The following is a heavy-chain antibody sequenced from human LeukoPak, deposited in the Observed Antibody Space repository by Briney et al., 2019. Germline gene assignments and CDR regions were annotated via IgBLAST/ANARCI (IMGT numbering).Heavy chain of an antibody. CDR3: ARTPSHSSSWDGNFDY. CDR2: IYTSGST. D-gene: IGHD6-13*01. Sequence: SETLSLTCTVSGGSISSYYWSWIRQPAGKGLEWIGRIYTSGSTNYNPSLKSRVTMSVDTSKNQFSLKLSSVTAADTAGYYCARTPSHSSSWDGNFDYWGQGTLVTVSS. CDR1: GGSISSYY. V-gene: IGHV4-4*07. J-gene: IGHJ4*02.